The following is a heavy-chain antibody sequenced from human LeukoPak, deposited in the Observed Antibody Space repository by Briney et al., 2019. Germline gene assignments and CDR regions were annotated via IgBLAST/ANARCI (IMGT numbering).Heavy chain of an antibody. V-gene: IGHV4-38-2*02. J-gene: IGHJ4*02. D-gene: IGHD3-22*01. CDR2: IYHSGST. CDR1: GYSISSGYY. CDR3: ASTPRDYDSVDY. Sequence: SETLSLTCTVSGYSISSGYYWGWIRQPPGKGLEWIGSIYHSGSTYYNPSLKSRVTISVDTSKNQFSLKLSSVTAADTAVYYCASTPRDYDSVDYWGQGTLVTVSS.